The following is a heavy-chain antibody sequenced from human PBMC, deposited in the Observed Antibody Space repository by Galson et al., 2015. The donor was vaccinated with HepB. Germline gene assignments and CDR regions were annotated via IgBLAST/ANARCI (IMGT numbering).Heavy chain of an antibody. CDR2: IRSKTDGETT. D-gene: IGHD2-8*01. V-gene: IGHV3-15*07. J-gene: IGHJ4*02. CDR1: GFTFSNTW. CDR3: TTDVRR. Sequence: SLRLSCAASGFTFSNTWMNWVRQVPGKGLEWVGRIRSKTDGETTDYAAPVKGRFTISRDDPKNTLYLQMNSLKTEDTAVYYCTTDVRRWGQGTLVTVSS.